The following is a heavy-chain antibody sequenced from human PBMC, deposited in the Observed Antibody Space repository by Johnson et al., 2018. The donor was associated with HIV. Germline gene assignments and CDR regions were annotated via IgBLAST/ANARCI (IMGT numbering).Heavy chain of an antibody. Sequence: QMLLVESGGGVVQPGRSLRLSCAASGFTFSSYAMHWVRQAPGKGLEWVAVISYDGSNKYYADSVKGRFTISRDNSKNTLYLQMNSLRAEDTAVYYCARVSKYYDSIRGAFDIWGQGTMVTVSS. CDR3: ARVSKYYDSIRGAFDI. CDR2: ISYDGSNK. D-gene: IGHD3-22*01. CDR1: GFTFSSYA. J-gene: IGHJ3*02. V-gene: IGHV3-30-3*01.